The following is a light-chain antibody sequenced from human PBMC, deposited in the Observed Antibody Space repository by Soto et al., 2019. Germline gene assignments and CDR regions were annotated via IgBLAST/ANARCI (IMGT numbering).Light chain of an antibody. CDR2: GAS. CDR1: QSVSSTY. CDR3: QQYGSSPRT. V-gene: IGKV3-20*01. J-gene: IGKJ1*01. Sequence: EIVLTQSPGTLSLFPGERATFSCRASQSVSSTYLAWYQQKPGQAPMLLIYGASSSATGIPDRFSGSGSGTDFTLTISRLEPEDSAVYYCQQYGSSPRTFGQGTKVEI.